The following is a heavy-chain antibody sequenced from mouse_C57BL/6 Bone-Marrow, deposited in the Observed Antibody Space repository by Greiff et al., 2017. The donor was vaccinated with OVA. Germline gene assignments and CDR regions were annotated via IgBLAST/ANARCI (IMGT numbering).Heavy chain of an antibody. CDR1: GYTFTSYW. CDR3: ARESLLWPYYFDY. CDR2: IDPSDSYT. J-gene: IGHJ2*01. V-gene: IGHV1-50*01. D-gene: IGHD2-10*01. Sequence: QVQLQQPGAELVKPGASVKLSCKASGYTFTSYWMQWVKQRPGQGLEWIGEIDPSDSYTNYNQKFKGKATLTVDTSSITSYMQLISLTSEDSAVYYCARESLLWPYYFDYWGQGTTLTVSS.